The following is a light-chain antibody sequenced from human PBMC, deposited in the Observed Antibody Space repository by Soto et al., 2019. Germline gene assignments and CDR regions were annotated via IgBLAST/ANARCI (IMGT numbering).Light chain of an antibody. V-gene: IGKV1D-12*01. J-gene: IGKJ5*01. CDR2: AAS. Sequence: DIQMTQSPSSVSASVGDRVTITCRASQGISAWLAWYPQKPGKAPKLLIYAASSLQSGVPSRFSGSGFGTDFTLTISSLQPEDFATYYCQPANSFPITFGQGTRLEIK. CDR3: QPANSFPIT. CDR1: QGISAW.